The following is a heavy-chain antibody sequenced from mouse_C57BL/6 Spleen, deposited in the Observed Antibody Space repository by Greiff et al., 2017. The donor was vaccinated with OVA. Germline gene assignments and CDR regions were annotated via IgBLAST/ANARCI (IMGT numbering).Heavy chain of an antibody. CDR1: GFTFSSYA. V-gene: IGHV5-4*01. D-gene: IGHD3-3*01. CDR3: AVEGGTNYFDY. Sequence: EVQVVESGGGLVKPGGSLKLSCAASGFTFSSYAMSWVRQTPEKRLEWVATISDGGSYTYYPDNVKGRFTISRDNAKNNLYLQMSHLKSEDTAMYYCAVEGGTNYFDYWGQGTTLTVSS. J-gene: IGHJ2*01. CDR2: ISDGGSYT.